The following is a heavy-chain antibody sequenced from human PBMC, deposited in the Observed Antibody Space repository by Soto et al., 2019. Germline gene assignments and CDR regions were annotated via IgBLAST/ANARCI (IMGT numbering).Heavy chain of an antibody. CDR2: IYYSGST. J-gene: IGHJ4*02. V-gene: IGHV4-59*01. CDR1: GGSISSYY. CDR3: AREVQGYYDILTGYYQYYFDY. D-gene: IGHD3-9*01. Sequence: SETLSLTCTVSGGSISSYYWSWIRQPPGKGLEWIGYIYYSGSTNYNPSLKSRVTISVDTSKNQFSLKLSSVTAADTAVYYCAREVQGYYDILTGYYQYYFDYWGQGTLVTVLL.